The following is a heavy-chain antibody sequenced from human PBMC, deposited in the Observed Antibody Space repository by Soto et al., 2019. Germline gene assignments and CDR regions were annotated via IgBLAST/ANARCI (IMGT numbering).Heavy chain of an antibody. CDR2: IYYSGST. J-gene: IGHJ4*02. CDR1: GGSISSSSYY. CDR3: ARIRSGRRPNFDY. Sequence: SETLSLTCTVSGGSISSSSYYWGWIRQPPGKGLEWIGSIYYSGSTYYNPSLKSRVTISVDTSKNQFSLKLSSVTAADTAVYYCARIRSGRRPNFDYWGQGTLVTVYS. V-gene: IGHV4-39*01. D-gene: IGHD3-10*01.